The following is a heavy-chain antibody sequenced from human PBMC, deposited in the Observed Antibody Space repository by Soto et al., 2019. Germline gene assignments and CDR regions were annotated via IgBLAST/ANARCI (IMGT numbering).Heavy chain of an antibody. J-gene: IGHJ4*02. V-gene: IGHV3-7*04. D-gene: IGHD5-12*01. CDR3: ARARYSGYDRGTGDY. Sequence: GGSLRLSCAASGFAVSDYWMSWVRQAPGKGLEWVANINQDGSEKYYVGSVKGRFTISRDNAKNSLYLQMNSLRAEDTAVYYCARARYSGYDRGTGDYWGQGTLVTVSS. CDR1: GFAVSDYW. CDR2: INQDGSEK.